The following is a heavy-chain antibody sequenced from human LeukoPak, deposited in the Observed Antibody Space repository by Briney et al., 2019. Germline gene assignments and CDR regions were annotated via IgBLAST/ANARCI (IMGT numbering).Heavy chain of an antibody. CDR1: GGSISSSSYY. CDR2: INHSGST. Sequence: SETLSLTCTVSGGSISSSSYYWSWIRQPPGKGLEWIGEINHSGSTNYNPSLKSRVTISVDTSKNQFSLKLSSVTAADTAVYYCARGNVVAAAGLKGDWFDPWGQGTLVTVSS. D-gene: IGHD6-13*01. V-gene: IGHV4-39*07. J-gene: IGHJ5*02. CDR3: ARGNVVAAAGLKGDWFDP.